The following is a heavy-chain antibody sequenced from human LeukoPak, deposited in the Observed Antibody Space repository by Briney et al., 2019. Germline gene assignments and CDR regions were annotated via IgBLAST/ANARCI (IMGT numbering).Heavy chain of an antibody. CDR2: ISSSGSAI. D-gene: IGHD3-9*01. J-gene: IGHJ4*02. CDR3: ARDISGLFDY. CDR1: GFTFSSYE. Sequence: GGSRRLSCAASGFTFSSYEMNWVRQAPGKGLEWVSYISSSGSAIYYADSVKGRFTISRDNAKNSLYLQMNSLRAEDTAVYYCARDISGLFDYWGQGTLVTVSS. V-gene: IGHV3-48*03.